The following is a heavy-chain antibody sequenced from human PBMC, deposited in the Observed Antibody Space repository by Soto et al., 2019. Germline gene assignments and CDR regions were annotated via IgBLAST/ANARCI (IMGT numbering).Heavy chain of an antibody. CDR3: ARDTFTYMRGFTRGRYSGFDA. D-gene: IGHD3-16*01. V-gene: IGHV3-21*02. J-gene: IGHJ6*02. CDR2: INSYSDYI. CDR1: GFTFNTYS. Sequence: VQLVESGGGLVKPGGSLRLSCVASGFTFNTYSMNWVRHTPGKGLEWISSINSYSDYIWYADSVEGRFTISRDNAKNSLFLQMNGLRDEDTAVYYCARDTFTYMRGFTRGRYSGFDAWGQGTTVTVS.